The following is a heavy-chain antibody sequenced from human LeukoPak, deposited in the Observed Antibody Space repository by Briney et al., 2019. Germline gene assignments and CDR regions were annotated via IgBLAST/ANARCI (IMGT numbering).Heavy chain of an antibody. CDR1: GFTFSSHN. Sequence: GGSLRLSCAASGFTFSSHNMNWVRQAPGKGLEWVSSISTSSSYIYYADSVKGRFTISRDNAKNSLHLQMNSLRAEDTAVYYCARGADGVSSNSRGWFDPWGQGTLVTVSS. V-gene: IGHV3-21*01. CDR3: ARGADGVSSNSRGWFDP. CDR2: ISTSSSYI. J-gene: IGHJ5*02. D-gene: IGHD2-15*01.